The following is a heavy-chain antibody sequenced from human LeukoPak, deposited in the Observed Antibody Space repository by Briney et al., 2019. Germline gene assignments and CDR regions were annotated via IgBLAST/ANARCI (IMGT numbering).Heavy chain of an antibody. D-gene: IGHD2-2*01. J-gene: IGHJ5*02. CDR2: INPNSGGT. Sequence: ASVKVSCKASGYTFTGYYMHWVRQAPGQGLEWMGWINPNSGGTNYAQKFQGRVTMTRDTSISTAYMELSRLRSDDTAVYYCARVGGGWDCSSTSCLNWFDPWGQGTLVTVSS. V-gene: IGHV1-2*02. CDR3: ARVGGGWDCSSTSCLNWFDP. CDR1: GYTFTGYY.